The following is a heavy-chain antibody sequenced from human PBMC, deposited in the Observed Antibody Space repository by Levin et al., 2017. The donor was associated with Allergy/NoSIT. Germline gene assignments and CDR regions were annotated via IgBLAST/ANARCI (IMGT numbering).Heavy chain of an antibody. CDR3: AREMAETAADTFDI. CDR2: ISPYNGNT. Sequence: GGSLRLSCKASGSTFTFYGISWVRQAPGQGLEWMGWISPYNGNTNYAQKLQGRVTMTTDTSTSTAYMELRSLRSDDTAVYYCAREMAETAADTFDIWGQWTMVTVSS. V-gene: IGHV1-18*01. J-gene: IGHJ3*02. D-gene: IGHD2-8*01. CDR1: GSTFTFYG.